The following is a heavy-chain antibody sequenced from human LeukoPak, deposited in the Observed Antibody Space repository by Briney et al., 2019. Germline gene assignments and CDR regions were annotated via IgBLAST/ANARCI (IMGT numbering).Heavy chain of an antibody. D-gene: IGHD4-23*01. CDR2: VYYSGSS. CDR3: ARLMKYGGNCFFDS. V-gene: IGHV4-39*01. CDR1: GGSFSSDNFH. Sequence: SETLSLTCTVSGGSFSSDNFHWGWIRQPPGKGLEWIGSVYYSGSSSHYNPSLNNRVTMLVDTPKSQFLLKLGSVTAADTALYYCARLMKYGGNCFFDSWGQGTQVTVSS. J-gene: IGHJ4*02.